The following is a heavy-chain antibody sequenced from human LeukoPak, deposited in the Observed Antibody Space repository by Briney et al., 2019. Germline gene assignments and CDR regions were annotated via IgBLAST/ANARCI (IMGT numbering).Heavy chain of an antibody. CDR2: IDYRGNT. CDR3: ARPKLVGDYYDSSGYSLLDY. CDR1: GGSISSSNYY. D-gene: IGHD3-22*01. Sequence: LSETLSLTCTVSGGSISSSNYYWDWIRQPPGKGLEWIGSIDYRGNTYYNPSLKSRVTISVDTSKNQLSLKLSSVTVADTSVYYCARPKLVGDYYDSSGYSLLDYWGQGTLVTVSS. V-gene: IGHV4-39*01. J-gene: IGHJ4*02.